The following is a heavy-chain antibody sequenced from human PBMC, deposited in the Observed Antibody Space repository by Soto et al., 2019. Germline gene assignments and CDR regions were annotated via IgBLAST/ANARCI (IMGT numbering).Heavy chain of an antibody. J-gene: IGHJ6*02. V-gene: IGHV4-59*01. CDR1: GGSISSYY. CDR3: AREGVSSSWYNYYAMDV. D-gene: IGHD6-13*01. CDR2: IYYSGST. Sequence: PSETLSVTCTVSGGSISSYYWSWIRQPPGKGLEWIGYIYYSGSTNYNPSLKSRVTISVDTSKNQFSLKLSSVTAADTAVYYCAREGVSSSWYNYYAMDVWGQGTTVTVSS.